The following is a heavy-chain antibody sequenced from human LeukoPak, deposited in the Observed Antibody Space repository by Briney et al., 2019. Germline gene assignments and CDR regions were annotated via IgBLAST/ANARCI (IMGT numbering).Heavy chain of an antibody. Sequence: PGGSLRLSCAASGFTFSSYAMSWVRQAPGKGLEWVSAISGSGGSTYYADSVKGRFTISRDNSKNTLYLQMNSLRAEDTAVYYCTTEATMIVVVYYFDYWGQGTLVTVSS. D-gene: IGHD3-22*01. CDR2: ISGSGGST. CDR1: GFTFSSYA. J-gene: IGHJ4*02. CDR3: TTEATMIVVVYYFDY. V-gene: IGHV3-23*01.